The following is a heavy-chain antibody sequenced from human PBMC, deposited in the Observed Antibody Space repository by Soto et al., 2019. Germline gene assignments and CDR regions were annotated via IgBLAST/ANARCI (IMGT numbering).Heavy chain of an antibody. D-gene: IGHD2-2*01. CDR2: IDWDDDK. Sequence: GSGPTLVNPTQTLTLTCTFSGFSLSTSGMCVSWIRQPPGEALEWLALIDWDDDKYYSTSLQTRLTISKGTSKNQVVLTMTNMDPVDTGTYYCARISSCHGLNWFDPWGQGTLVTVSS. V-gene: IGHV2-70*01. CDR3: ARISSCHGLNWFDP. J-gene: IGHJ5*02. CDR1: GFSLSTSGMC.